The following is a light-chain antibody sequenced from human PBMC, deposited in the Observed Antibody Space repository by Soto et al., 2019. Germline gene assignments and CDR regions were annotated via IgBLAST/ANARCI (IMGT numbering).Light chain of an antibody. V-gene: IGKV3-20*01. CDR1: QSVSITY. Sequence: EVVLTQSPGTLSLSPGERATLSCRASQSVSITYLAWYQQKPGQAPRLLIYGASRRATVISDRFSGSGSGTDFSLTISRLEPEDFAVYYWQQYAGSPWTFGQGTKVEIK. CDR3: QQYAGSPWT. J-gene: IGKJ1*01. CDR2: GAS.